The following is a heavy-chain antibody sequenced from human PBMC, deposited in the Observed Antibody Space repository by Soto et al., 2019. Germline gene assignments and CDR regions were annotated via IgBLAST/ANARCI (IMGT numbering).Heavy chain of an antibody. CDR2: ISSSSSTI. Sequence: EVPLVESGGDLVQPGGSLRLSCEVSGFTFSIYSMNWVRQAPGKGLEWISYISSSSSTIYYADSVKGRFTISRDNAKNSLYLQMNSLRAEDTAVYYCAREDYGLTEDAFDSWGQGTMVTVSS. CDR3: AREDYGLTEDAFDS. V-gene: IGHV3-48*01. D-gene: IGHD3-16*01. CDR1: GFTFSIYS. J-gene: IGHJ3*02.